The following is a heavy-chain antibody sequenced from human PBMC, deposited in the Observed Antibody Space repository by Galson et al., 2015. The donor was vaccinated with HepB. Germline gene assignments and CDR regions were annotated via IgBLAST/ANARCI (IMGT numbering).Heavy chain of an antibody. V-gene: IGHV3-48*01. J-gene: IGHJ4*02. Sequence: SLRLSCAATGFTFSSYSMNWVRQAPGKGLEWVPYISSSSSIIYYTDSVRGRFTISRDNAKNSLYLQMNSLRAEDSSVYYCARGEGYCSGGSCYYGYWGQGTLVTASS. CDR1: GFTFSSYS. D-gene: IGHD2-15*01. CDR2: ISSSSSII. CDR3: ARGEGYCSGGSCYYGY.